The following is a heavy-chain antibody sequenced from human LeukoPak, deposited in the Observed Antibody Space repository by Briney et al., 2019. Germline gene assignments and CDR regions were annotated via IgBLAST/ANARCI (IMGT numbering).Heavy chain of an antibody. CDR3: ARGEGDPIADGAFDI. CDR1: GFTFSSYA. Sequence: PGGSLRLSCAASGFTFSSYAMHWVRQAPGKGLEWVAVISYDGSNKYYADSVKGRFTISRDNSKNTLYLQMNSLRAEDTAVYYCARGEGDPIADGAFDIWGQGTMVTVSS. D-gene: IGHD6-13*01. V-gene: IGHV3-30*04. CDR2: ISYDGSNK. J-gene: IGHJ3*02.